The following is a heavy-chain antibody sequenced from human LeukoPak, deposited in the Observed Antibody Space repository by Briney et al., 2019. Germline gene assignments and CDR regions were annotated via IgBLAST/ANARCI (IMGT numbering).Heavy chain of an antibody. J-gene: IGHJ4*02. Sequence: SETLSLTCTVSGGSISSYYWSWIRQPPGKGLEWIGRIYTSGSTNYNPSLKSRVTISVDTSKNQFSLKLSSVTAADTAVYYCARDSLDTVTTWHYFDYWGQGTLVTVSS. D-gene: IGHD4-17*01. CDR3: ARDSLDTVTTWHYFDY. V-gene: IGHV4-4*08. CDR2: IYTSGST. CDR1: GGSISSYY.